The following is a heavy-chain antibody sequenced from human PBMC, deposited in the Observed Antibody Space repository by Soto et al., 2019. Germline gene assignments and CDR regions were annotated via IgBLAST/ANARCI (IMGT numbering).Heavy chain of an antibody. J-gene: IGHJ4*02. CDR3: AKALGELSPESFDY. CDR1: GFTFSCYG. D-gene: IGHD3-16*02. CDR2: ISYDGSNK. Sequence: GGSLRLSCAASGFTFSCYGMHWVRQAQGKGLEWVTFISYDGSNKYYADSVKGRVTVSRDNSNNTQYLQMNSLRAEDTAVYFCAKALGELSPESFDYWGRGTLVTVSS. V-gene: IGHV3-30*18.